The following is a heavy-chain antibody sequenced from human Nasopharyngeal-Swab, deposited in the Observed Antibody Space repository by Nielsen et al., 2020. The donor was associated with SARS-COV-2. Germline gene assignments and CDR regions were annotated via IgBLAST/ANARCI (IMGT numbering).Heavy chain of an antibody. CDR2: ISDRGDAT. D-gene: IGHD4-17*01. CDR1: GFTFSSYA. J-gene: IGHJ4*02. V-gene: IGHV3-23*01. CDR3: ARDSCGAVYYFDY. Sequence: GESLKISCAASGFTFSSYAMNWVRQAPGKGLEWVSGISDRGDATDYADSVKGRFTISRDNSKNTLYLQMNTLRADDTAVYYCARDSCGAVYYFDYWGQGTLVTVSS.